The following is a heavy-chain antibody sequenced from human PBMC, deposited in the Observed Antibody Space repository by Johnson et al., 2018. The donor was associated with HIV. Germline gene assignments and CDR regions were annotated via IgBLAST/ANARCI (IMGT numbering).Heavy chain of an antibody. Sequence: QLVESGGGLAQPGRSLRLSCAASGFTFDDYAMHWVRQAPGKGLEWVSGISWNSGRIGYADSVKGRFTISRDNAKNSLYLQMNSLRAGDTALYYCAKGATSGAHDAFDIWGQGTMVTVSS. D-gene: IGHD2-15*01. V-gene: IGHV3-9*01. CDR3: AKGATSGAHDAFDI. J-gene: IGHJ3*02. CDR2: ISWNSGRI. CDR1: GFTFDDYA.